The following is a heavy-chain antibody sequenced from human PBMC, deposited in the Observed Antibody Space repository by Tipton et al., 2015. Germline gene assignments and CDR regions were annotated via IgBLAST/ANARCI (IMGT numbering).Heavy chain of an antibody. J-gene: IGHJ6*02. Sequence: SLRLSCATSGFTFSSYGMNWVRQAPGKGLEWVSAIGGGATFYADSVKGRFTISGDNSKNTLYLQMNNVRAEDTAVYYCAKGGSSAPNYYGMDVWGQGTTVTVSS. V-gene: IGHV3-23*01. CDR1: GFTFSSYG. CDR2: IGGGAT. D-gene: IGHD6-6*01. CDR3: AKGGSSAPNYYGMDV.